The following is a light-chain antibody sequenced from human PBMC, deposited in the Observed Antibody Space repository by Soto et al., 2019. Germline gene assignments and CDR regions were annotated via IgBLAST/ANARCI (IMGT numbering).Light chain of an antibody. J-gene: IGKJ1*01. CDR3: QQYNSYWT. CDR1: QSISSW. CDR2: KAS. V-gene: IGKV1-5*03. Sequence: DIQMTQSPSTLSASVGDRVTITCRASQSISSWLAWYQQKPGKAPKLLIYKASSLESGVPSRFSGSGSGTEFTLTISRLQPDDFATYYCQQYNSYWTFGQGTKVEI.